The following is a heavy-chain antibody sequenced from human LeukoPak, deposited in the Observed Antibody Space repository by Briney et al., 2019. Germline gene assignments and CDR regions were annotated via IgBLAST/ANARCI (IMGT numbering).Heavy chain of an antibody. CDR1: GGSFSGYY. Sequence: SETLSLTCAVYGGSFSGYYWSWVRQPPGKGLEWIGEINHSGSTNYNPSLKSRVTISVDTSKNQFSLKLSSVTAADTAVYYCARLRPYYDSSGVVDYWGQGTLVTASS. CDR2: INHSGST. J-gene: IGHJ4*02. CDR3: ARLRPYYDSSGVVDY. D-gene: IGHD3-22*01. V-gene: IGHV4-34*01.